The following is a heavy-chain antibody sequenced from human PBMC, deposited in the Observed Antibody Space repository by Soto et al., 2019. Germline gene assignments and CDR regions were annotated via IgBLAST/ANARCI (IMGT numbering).Heavy chain of an antibody. V-gene: IGHV3-23*01. CDR2: ISGSGAST. CDR1: GFTLSKHA. Sequence: GGSLRLSCVASGFTLSKHALAWVRQAPGKGLEWVSAISGSGASTYDSDSVKGRFVISRDNSNNTLYLQMNSLKAEDTAVYYCAKTPGVITVISAFDHWGQGTPVTVSS. D-gene: IGHD2-21*01. CDR3: AKTPGVITVISAFDH. J-gene: IGHJ4*02.